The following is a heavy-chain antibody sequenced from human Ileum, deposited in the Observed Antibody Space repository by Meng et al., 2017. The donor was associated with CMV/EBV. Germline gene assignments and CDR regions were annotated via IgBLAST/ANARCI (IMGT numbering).Heavy chain of an antibody. D-gene: IGHD5-12*01. CDR3: ATSRGYSAYEAPSFVY. J-gene: IGHJ4*02. Sequence: VHSVAEVKKPGSSVKVHGKASRGTFSSYAISWVRQAPGQGLDWMGGIIPIFGTANYAQKFQGRVTITADESTSTAYMELSSLRSEDTAVYYCATSRGYSAYEAPSFVYWGQGTLVTVSS. CDR1: RGTFSSYA. CDR2: IIPIFGTA. V-gene: IGHV1-69*01.